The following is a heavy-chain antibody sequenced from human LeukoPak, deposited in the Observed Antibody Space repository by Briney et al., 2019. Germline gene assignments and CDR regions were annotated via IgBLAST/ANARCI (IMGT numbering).Heavy chain of an antibody. CDR1: GFTFSSYG. D-gene: IGHD6-13*01. V-gene: IGHV3-30*03. Sequence: PGGSLRLSCAASGFTFSSYGMHWVRQAPGKGLEWVAVISYDGSNKYYADSVKGRFTISRDNSKNTLYLQMNSLRAEDTAVYYCATLSSSWYYFDYWGQGTLVTVSS. CDR2: ISYDGSNK. J-gene: IGHJ4*02. CDR3: ATLSSSWYYFDY.